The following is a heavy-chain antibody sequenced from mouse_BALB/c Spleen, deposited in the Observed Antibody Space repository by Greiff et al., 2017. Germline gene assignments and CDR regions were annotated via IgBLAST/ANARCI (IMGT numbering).Heavy chain of an antibody. CDR3: ANYYRYDDAMDY. Sequence: EVKLMESGPGLVKPSQSLSLTCTVTGYSITSDYAWNWIRQFPGNKLEWMGYISYSGSTSYNPSLKSRISITRDTSKNQFFLQLNSVTTEDTATYYCANYYRYDDAMDYWGQGTSVTVSS. CDR2: ISYSGST. D-gene: IGHD2-14*01. J-gene: IGHJ4*01. V-gene: IGHV3-2*02. CDR1: GYSITSDYA.